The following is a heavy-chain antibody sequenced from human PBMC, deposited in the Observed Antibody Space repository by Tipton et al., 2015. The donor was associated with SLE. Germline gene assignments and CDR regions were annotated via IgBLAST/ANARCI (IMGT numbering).Heavy chain of an antibody. V-gene: IGHV4-61*09. J-gene: IGHJ3*02. CDR1: GGSTSRGSYY. Sequence: TLSLTCTVSGGSTSRGSYYWSWIRQPAGKGLEWIGHIYTSGSTNYNPSLKSRVTISVDTSKNQFSLKLSSVTAADTAVYYCARGGLYETSAYSVGFDIWGQGTLVTVSP. D-gene: IGHD3-22*01. CDR3: ARGGLYETSAYSVGFDI. CDR2: IYTSGST.